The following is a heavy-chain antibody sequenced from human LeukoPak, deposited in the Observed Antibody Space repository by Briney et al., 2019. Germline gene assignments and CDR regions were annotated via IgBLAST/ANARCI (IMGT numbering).Heavy chain of an antibody. CDR3: ARGVAAAGYYYYYGMDV. CDR2: IYYSGST. Sequence: SETLSLTCTVSGGSISSGGYYWSWIRQHPGKGLEWIGYIYYSGSTYYNPSLKSRVTISVDTSKNQFSLKLSSVTAADTAVYYCARGVAAAGYYYYYGMDVWSQGTTVTVSS. J-gene: IGHJ6*02. D-gene: IGHD6-13*01. CDR1: GGSISSGGYY. V-gene: IGHV4-31*03.